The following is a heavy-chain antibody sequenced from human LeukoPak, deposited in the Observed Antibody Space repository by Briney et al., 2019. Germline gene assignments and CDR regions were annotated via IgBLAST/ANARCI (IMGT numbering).Heavy chain of an antibody. Sequence: TGGSLRLSCAASGFTVSSNHMSWVRQAPGKGLEWVSVIYSGGGTYYADSVKGRFAVSRDNSKNTLYLQMNSLRVEDTAVYFCARDHGDIWGQGTLVTVSS. CDR2: IYSGGGT. V-gene: IGHV3-66*01. D-gene: IGHD2-15*01. CDR3: ARDHGDI. J-gene: IGHJ4*02. CDR1: GFTVSSNH.